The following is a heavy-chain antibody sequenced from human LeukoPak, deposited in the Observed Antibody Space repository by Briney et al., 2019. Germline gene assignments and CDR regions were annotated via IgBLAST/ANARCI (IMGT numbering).Heavy chain of an antibody. Sequence: PSETLSLTCTVSGGSISSYYWSWIRQPAGKGLEWIGRIYTSGSTNYNPSLKSRVTMSVDTSKNQFSLKLSSVTAADTAVYYCASLYSSSLGRKYYYYMDVWGKGTTVTVSS. D-gene: IGHD6-13*01. J-gene: IGHJ6*03. CDR3: ASLYSSSLGRKYYYYMDV. CDR2: IYTSGST. CDR1: GGSISSYY. V-gene: IGHV4-4*07.